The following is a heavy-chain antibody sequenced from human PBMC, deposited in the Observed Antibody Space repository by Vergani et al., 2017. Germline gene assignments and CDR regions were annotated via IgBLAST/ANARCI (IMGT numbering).Heavy chain of an antibody. CDR2: IWYDGSKE. D-gene: IGHD2-8*01. Sequence: QVQLEESGGGVVQPGRSLRLSCAGSGFTLSSHAMHWVRQAPGKGLEWVAFIWYDGSKEYYADSVKGRFTISRDNSKNTLYLQMNNLRAADTAVYYCARSGYCAHGVCYMTYYYYMDVWGKGTAATVSS. J-gene: IGHJ6*03. CDR3: ARSGYCAHGVCYMTYYYYMDV. V-gene: IGHV3-33*01. CDR1: GFTLSSHA.